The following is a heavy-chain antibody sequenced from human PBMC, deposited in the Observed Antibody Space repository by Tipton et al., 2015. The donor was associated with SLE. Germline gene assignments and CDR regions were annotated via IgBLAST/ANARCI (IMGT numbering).Heavy chain of an antibody. CDR2: IYHSGST. J-gene: IGHJ5*02. CDR1: GGSISSSNW. D-gene: IGHD1-26*01. V-gene: IGHV4-4*02. CDR3: ARVPSGSYYVGWFDP. Sequence: TLSLTCAVSGGSISSSNWWSWVRQPPGKGLEWIGEIYHSGSTNYNPSLKSRVTISVDKSKNQFSLKLSSVTAADTAVYYCARVPSGSYYVGWFDPWGQGTLVTVSS.